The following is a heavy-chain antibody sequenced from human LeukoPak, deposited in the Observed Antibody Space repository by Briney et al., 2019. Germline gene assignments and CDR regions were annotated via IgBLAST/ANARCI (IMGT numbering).Heavy chain of an antibody. CDR1: GFTFSTYA. J-gene: IGHJ6*02. Sequence: GGSRRLSCAASGFTFSTYAMHWVRQAPGKGLEYVSVISSNGDSTYYASSVKGRFTISRDNSKNTLFLQMGSLRAEDMAMYYCARDQGRRITMVLDVWGQGTTVTVSS. D-gene: IGHD3-10*01. CDR3: ARDQGRRITMVLDV. V-gene: IGHV3-64*01. CDR2: ISSNGDST.